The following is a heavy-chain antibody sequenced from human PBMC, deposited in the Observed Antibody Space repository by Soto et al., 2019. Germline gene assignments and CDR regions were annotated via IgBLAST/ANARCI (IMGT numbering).Heavy chain of an antibody. V-gene: IGHV3-48*03. CDR2: IGTSGKTI. Sequence: GGSLKLSFQASGLTSVSYEMNGSPRAPGRGLEWVSYIGTSGKTIYYADSVRGRFTISRDNAKNSLYLQMNSLRAEDTAVYFCARDPAIYSGKFDYGLDVWGRGTTVTVSS. J-gene: IGHJ6*02. CDR3: ARDPAIYSGKFDYGLDV. D-gene: IGHD4-4*01. CDR1: GLTSVSYE.